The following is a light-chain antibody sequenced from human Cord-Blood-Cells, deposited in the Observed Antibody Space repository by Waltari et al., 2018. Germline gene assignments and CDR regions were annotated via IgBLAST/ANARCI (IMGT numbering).Light chain of an antibody. J-gene: IGKJ1*01. CDR2: AAS. CDR1: QGISSY. CDR3: QQLNSYPT. Sequence: DIQLTQSPSFLSASVGDRVTITCRASQGISSYLAWYQQKPGKAPKLLIYAASTLQIGVPSRFSGSGSGTEFTLTISSLQPEDFATYYCQQLNSYPTFGQGTKVEIK. V-gene: IGKV1-9*01.